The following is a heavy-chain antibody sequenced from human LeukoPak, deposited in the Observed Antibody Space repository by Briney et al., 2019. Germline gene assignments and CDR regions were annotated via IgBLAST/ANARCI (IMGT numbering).Heavy chain of an antibody. D-gene: IGHD3-10*01. CDR3: PKGYGSGTYYSFGFDP. V-gene: IGHV3-23*01. Sequence: GGSLRLSCAASGFPFNNYVMNWARQAPGKGLEWVSTITPSGESTYYADSVKGRFTISRDNSKNTLYLQMNSLSVEDTAVYYCPKGYGSGTYYSFGFDPWGQGTLVTVSS. J-gene: IGHJ5*02. CDR2: ITPSGEST. CDR1: GFPFNNYV.